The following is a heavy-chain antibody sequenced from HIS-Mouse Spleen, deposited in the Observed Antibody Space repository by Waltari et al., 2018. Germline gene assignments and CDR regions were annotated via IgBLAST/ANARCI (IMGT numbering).Heavy chain of an antibody. CDR3: AREIPYSSSWYDWYFVL. V-gene: IGHV4-39*07. CDR2: IYYSVST. D-gene: IGHD6-13*01. Sequence: QLQLQESGPGLVKPSETLSLTCTVSGGSISSSSYYWGWIRQPPGKGLEWIGSIYYSVSTDDNPSLKSRVTISVDTSKNQFSLKLSSVTAADTAVYYCAREIPYSSSWYDWYFVLWGRGTLVTVSS. CDR1: GGSISSSSYY. J-gene: IGHJ2*01.